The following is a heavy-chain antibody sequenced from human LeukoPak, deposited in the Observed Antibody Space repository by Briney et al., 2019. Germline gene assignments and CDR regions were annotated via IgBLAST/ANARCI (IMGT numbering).Heavy chain of an antibody. CDR3: ARGVEMATILVGL. D-gene: IGHD5-24*01. CDR1: GGSISSYY. CDR2: IYYSGST. V-gene: IGHV4-59*01. Sequence: WETLCLTCTASGGSISSYYRSWIRQPPGKGLEWFGHIYYSGSTNYNPSLKSRVTISVDTSKNQFSLKLSSVTAADTAVYYCARGVEMATILVGLWGQGTLVTVSS. J-gene: IGHJ4*02.